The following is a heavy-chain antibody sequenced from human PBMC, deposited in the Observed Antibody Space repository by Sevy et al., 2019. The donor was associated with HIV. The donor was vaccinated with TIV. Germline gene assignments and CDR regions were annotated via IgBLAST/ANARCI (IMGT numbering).Heavy chain of an antibody. J-gene: IGHJ3*02. D-gene: IGHD6-13*01. CDR3: ARLITGYSSSWYPMGGFDI. Sequence: GESLKISCKGSGYSFTSYWISWVRQMPGKGLEWMGRIDPSDSYTNYSPSFQGHVTISADKSISTAYLQGSGLKASDTAMYYCARLITGYSSSWYPMGGFDIWGQGTMVTGSS. CDR2: IDPSDSYT. CDR1: GYSFTSYW. V-gene: IGHV5-10-1*01.